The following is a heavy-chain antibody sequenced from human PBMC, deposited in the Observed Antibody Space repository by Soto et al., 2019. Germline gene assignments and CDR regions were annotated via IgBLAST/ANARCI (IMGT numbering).Heavy chain of an antibody. V-gene: IGHV4-59*08. J-gene: IGHJ4*02. CDR1: GGSISSYY. CDR3: ARHIDY. CDR2: IYYSGST. Sequence: SETLSLTCTVSGGSISSYYWSWIRQPPGKGLEWIGYIYYSGSTYYNPSLKSRITISVDTSKNQFSLKLSSVTAADTAVYYCARHIDYWGQGTPVTVSS.